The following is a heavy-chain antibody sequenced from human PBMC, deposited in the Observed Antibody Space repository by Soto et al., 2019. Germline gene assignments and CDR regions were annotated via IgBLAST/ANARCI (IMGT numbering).Heavy chain of an antibody. V-gene: IGHV3-23*01. Sequence: GGSLRLSCAASGFTFSNYVMSWVRQAPGKGLEWVSTIGGSGDSTYYADSGKGRFTISRDNSKNTLYLQMNSLRGEDTAVYYCAKIITACDISLDKWGQEALLT. CDR3: AKIITACDISLDK. D-gene: IGHD3-9*01. CDR1: GFTFSNYV. J-gene: IGHJ4*02. CDR2: IGGSGDST.